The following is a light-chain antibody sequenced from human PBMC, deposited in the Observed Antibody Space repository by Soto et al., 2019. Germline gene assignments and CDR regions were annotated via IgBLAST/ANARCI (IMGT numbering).Light chain of an antibody. Sequence: DIQMTQSPSSLSASVGDRVTITCRASQRISSYLNWYQQKPWKAPKLLIYAASSLQSGVPSRFSGSGSGTDFTLTISSLQPEDFASYYCQQSYSTPLFTFGPGTKGDIK. J-gene: IGKJ3*01. CDR3: QQSYSTPLFT. CDR2: AAS. CDR1: QRISSY. V-gene: IGKV1-39*01.